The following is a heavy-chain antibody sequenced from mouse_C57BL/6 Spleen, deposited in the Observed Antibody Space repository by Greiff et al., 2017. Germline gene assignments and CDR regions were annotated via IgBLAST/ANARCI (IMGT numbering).Heavy chain of an antibody. CDR1: GYTFTSYW. CDR3: ARRGFITTVVPFGY. D-gene: IGHD1-1*01. CDR2: IDPSDSYT. J-gene: IGHJ2*01. Sequence: VQLQQPGAELVKPGASVKLSCTASGYTFTSYWMQWVKQRPGQGLEWIGEIDPSDSYTNYNQKFKGKATLTVDTSSSTAYMQLSSLTSEDSAVYYCARRGFITTVVPFGYWGQGTTLTVSS. V-gene: IGHV1-50*01.